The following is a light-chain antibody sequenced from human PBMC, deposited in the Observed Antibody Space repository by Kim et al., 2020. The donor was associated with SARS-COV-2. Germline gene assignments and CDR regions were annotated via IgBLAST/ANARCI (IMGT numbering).Light chain of an antibody. V-gene: IGLV3-19*01. CDR2: GKN. CDR3: SSRDFGAYFVI. CDR1: NLRSYF. J-gene: IGLJ2*01. Sequence: SSELTQDPAVSVALGQTVRITCQGDNLRSYFASWYQQKPGQAPILVMFGKNNRPSGIPDRFSGSSSGNTASLTITGAQAEDEADYYCSSRDFGAYFVIFGGGTKVTVL.